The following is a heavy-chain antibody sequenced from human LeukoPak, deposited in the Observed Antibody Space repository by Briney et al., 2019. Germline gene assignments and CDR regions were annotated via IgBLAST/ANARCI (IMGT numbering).Heavy chain of an antibody. V-gene: IGHV3-64*01. CDR1: GFTFSNYA. Sequence: GGSLRLSCAASGFTFSNYAMYWVRQAPGKGLKFVSPISSNAISTYYANSVKGRFTISRDNSKNTLYLQMGSLRAEDMAVYYCARGNGVTYYYYYYMDVWGKGTTVTVSS. J-gene: IGHJ6*03. CDR3: ARGNGVTYYYYYYMDV. CDR2: ISSNAIST. D-gene: IGHD2-21*02.